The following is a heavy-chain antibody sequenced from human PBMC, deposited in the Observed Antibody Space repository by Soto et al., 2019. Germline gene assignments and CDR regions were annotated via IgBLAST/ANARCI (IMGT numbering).Heavy chain of an antibody. V-gene: IGHV3-48*01. CDR2: ISSSSSTI. CDR1: GFTFSSYS. J-gene: IGHJ3*02. CDR3: ASGAVAADDAFDI. Sequence: PGGSLRLSCAASGFTFSSYSMNWVRQAPGKGLEWVSYISSSSSTIYYADSVKGRFTISRDNAKNSLYLQMNSLRAEDTAVYYCASGAVAADDAFDIWGQGTMVTVS. D-gene: IGHD6-19*01.